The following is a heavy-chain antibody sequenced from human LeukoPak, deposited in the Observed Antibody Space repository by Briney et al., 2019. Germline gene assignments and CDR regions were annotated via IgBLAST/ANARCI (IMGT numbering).Heavy chain of an antibody. CDR3: ARGYDSSGYFSD. D-gene: IGHD3-22*01. CDR2: IDTNTGNP. CDR1: GYTFSSNA. J-gene: IGHJ4*02. V-gene: IGHV7-4-1*02. Sequence: ASVKVSCKASGYTFSSNAINWVRQAPGQGLEWMGWIDTNTGNPTYAQGFTGQFVFSLDTSVSTAYLQISSLKAEDAAEYFCARGYDSSGYFSDWGQGTLVTVSS.